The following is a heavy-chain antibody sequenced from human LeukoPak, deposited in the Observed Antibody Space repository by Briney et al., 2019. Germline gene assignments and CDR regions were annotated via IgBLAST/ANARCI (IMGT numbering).Heavy chain of an antibody. CDR3: AKDYGSGLEYFQH. Sequence: GGSLRLSCAASGFTFSSYGMHWVRQAPGKGLEWVAVIWYGGSNKYYADSVKGRFTISRDNSKNTLYLQMNSLRAEDTAVYYCAKDYGSGLEYFQHWGQGTLVTVSS. CDR1: GFTFSSYG. CDR2: IWYGGSNK. V-gene: IGHV3-30*02. J-gene: IGHJ1*01. D-gene: IGHD3-10*01.